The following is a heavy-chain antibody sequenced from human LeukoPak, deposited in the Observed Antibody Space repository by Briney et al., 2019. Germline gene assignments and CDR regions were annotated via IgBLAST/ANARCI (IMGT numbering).Heavy chain of an antibody. CDR2: IRGGGPET. CDR1: GFSFNIYD. CDR3: VRGIRAPDF. Sequence: GESLRLSCVASGFSFNIYDMSWFRQAPGKGLEWVSGIRGGGPETYYADSVKGRFSISRDNSKNTLFLQTSGLRAEDSAIYYCVRGIRAPDFWGQGTLVTVSS. J-gene: IGHJ4*02. V-gene: IGHV3-23*01.